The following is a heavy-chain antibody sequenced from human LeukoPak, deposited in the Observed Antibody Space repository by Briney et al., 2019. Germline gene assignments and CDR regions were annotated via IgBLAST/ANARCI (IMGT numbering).Heavy chain of an antibody. Sequence: PSETLSLTCTVSGGSISSYYWSWIRQPPGKGLEWIGYIYYSGSTNYNPSLKSRVTISVDTSKNQFSLKLSSVTAADTAVYYCAGSPANYDILTGHSRYYFDYWGQGTLVTVSS. J-gene: IGHJ4*02. CDR1: GGSISSYY. CDR3: AGSPANYDILTGHSRYYFDY. D-gene: IGHD3-9*01. CDR2: IYYSGST. V-gene: IGHV4-59*01.